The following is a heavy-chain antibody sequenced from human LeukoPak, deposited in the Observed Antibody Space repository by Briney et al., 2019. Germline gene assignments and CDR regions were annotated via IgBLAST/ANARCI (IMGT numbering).Heavy chain of an antibody. V-gene: IGHV4-34*01. CDR2: INHSGST. CDR1: GGSFSGYY. J-gene: IGHJ4*02. CDR3: VRLGYCSSASCGPLDY. Sequence: SETLSLTCAVYGGSFSGYYWSWIRQPPGKGLEWIGEINHSGSTNYNPSLKSRVTISVDTSKNQFSLKLSSVTAADTAVYYCVRLGYCSSASCGPLDYWGQGTLVTVSS. D-gene: IGHD2-2*01.